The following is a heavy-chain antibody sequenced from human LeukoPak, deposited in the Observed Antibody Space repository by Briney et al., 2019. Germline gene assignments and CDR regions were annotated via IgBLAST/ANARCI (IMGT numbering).Heavy chain of an antibody. CDR2: VYISGNT. V-gene: IGHV4-61*10. CDR1: GDSVSSGLYY. D-gene: IGHD3-22*01. J-gene: IGHJ4*01. CDR3: ATTWYYDSRGYLFDD. Sequence: SETLSLTCTVSGDSVSSGLYYWSWIRQPAGKGLEWLGRVYISGNTNYNPSLKSRVTMSVDTSKNQFSLSMTSVTAADTAVYFCATTWYYDSRGYLFDDWGHGTLVTVSS.